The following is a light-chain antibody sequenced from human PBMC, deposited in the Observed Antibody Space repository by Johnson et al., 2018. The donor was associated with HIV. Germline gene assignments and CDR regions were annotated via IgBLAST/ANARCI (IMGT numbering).Light chain of an antibody. Sequence: QSVLSQPPSVSAAPGQKVTISCSGSSSNIGNNYVSWYQQLPGTAPKLLIYVNNKRPSGIPDRFSGSKSGTSATLGITGLQTGDEADYYCGTWDSSLSAAGVFGTGTKVTVL. V-gene: IGLV1-51*01. CDR2: VNN. CDR1: SSNIGNNY. CDR3: GTWDSSLSAAGV. J-gene: IGLJ1*01.